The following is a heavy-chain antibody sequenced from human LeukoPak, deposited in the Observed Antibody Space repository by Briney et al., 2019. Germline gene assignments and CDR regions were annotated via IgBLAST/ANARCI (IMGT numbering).Heavy chain of an antibody. CDR2: IKSKTDSGTT. D-gene: IGHD3-16*02. Sequence: PGGSLRLSCAASGFTFSNAWMSWVRQAPGKGLEWVGRIKSKTDSGTTDYAAPVKGRFTISRDDSKNTLYLQMNSLKTEDTTVYYCTTDLYYDYVWGSYRHFDYWGQGTLVTVSS. J-gene: IGHJ4*02. CDR1: GFTFSNAW. CDR3: TTDLYYDYVWGSYRHFDY. V-gene: IGHV3-15*01.